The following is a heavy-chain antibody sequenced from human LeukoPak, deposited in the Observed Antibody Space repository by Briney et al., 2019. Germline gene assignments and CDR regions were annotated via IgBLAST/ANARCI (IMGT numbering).Heavy chain of an antibody. CDR3: ARDTLDIVVVPAAAEIYYYYGMDV. CDR2: ISSSGSTI. V-gene: IGHV3-11*01. J-gene: IGHJ6*02. D-gene: IGHD2-2*01. CDR1: GFTFSDYY. Sequence: GGSLRPSCAASGFTFSDYYMSWIRQAPGKGLEWVSYISSSGSTIYYADSVKGRFTISRDNAKNSLYLQMNSLRAEDTAVYYCARDTLDIVVVPAAAEIYYYYGMDVWGQGTTVTVSS.